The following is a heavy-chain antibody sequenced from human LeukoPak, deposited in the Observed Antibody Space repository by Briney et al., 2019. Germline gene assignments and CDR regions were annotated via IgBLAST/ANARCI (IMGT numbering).Heavy chain of an antibody. D-gene: IGHD6-13*01. CDR1: GFTFSKYW. CDR3: ARSEYSSTWYGDYYYYYMDV. Sequence: GDPLRHSCAACGFTFSKYWMLRVRHAPATGLVWVSRITTDGSCTSYADSVKGRFTISRDNAKNTLYLQLNSLRAEGRAVYYCARSEYSSTWYGDYYYYYMDVWGKGTTVTVSS. V-gene: IGHV3-74*01. J-gene: IGHJ6*03. CDR2: ITTDGSCT.